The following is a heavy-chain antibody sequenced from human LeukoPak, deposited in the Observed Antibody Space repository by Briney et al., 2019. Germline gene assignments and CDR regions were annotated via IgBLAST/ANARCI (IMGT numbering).Heavy chain of an antibody. J-gene: IGHJ4*02. Sequence: PGGSLRLSCAASGFTFSNAWMSWVRQAPGKGLEWVGRIKSKTDGGTTDYAAPVKGRFTISRDDSKNTLYLQTNSLKTEDTAVYYCTTDPFVVVTAIEGYFDYWGQGTLVTVSS. D-gene: IGHD2-21*02. V-gene: IGHV3-15*01. CDR2: IKSKTDGGTT. CDR1: GFTFSNAW. CDR3: TTDPFVVVTAIEGYFDY.